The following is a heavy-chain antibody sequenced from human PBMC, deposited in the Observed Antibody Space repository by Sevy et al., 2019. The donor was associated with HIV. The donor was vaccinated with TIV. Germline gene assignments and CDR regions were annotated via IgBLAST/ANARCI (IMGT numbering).Heavy chain of an antibody. V-gene: IGHV1-2*02. J-gene: IGHJ6*02. Sequence: ASVKVSCKASGYTFTGYYMHWVRQAPGQGLEWMGWINPNSGGTNYAQKFQGRVTMTRDTSISTAYMELSRLSSDDTAVYYCARDYGSGSLPPWYYYYGMDVWGQGTTVTVSS. CDR3: ARDYGSGSLPPWYYYYGMDV. CDR1: GYTFTGYY. D-gene: IGHD3-10*01. CDR2: INPNSGGT.